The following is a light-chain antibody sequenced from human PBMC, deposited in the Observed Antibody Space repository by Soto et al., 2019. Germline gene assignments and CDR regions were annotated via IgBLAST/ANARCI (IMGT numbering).Light chain of an antibody. Sequence: QSGLTQTASVSGSPGQSITMSCTGSRSDVGGYNLVSWYQQHPGKAPKLLISDDNKRPSGVSDRFSGSKSGNTASLTISGLQAEDGCDYYSSSYAGRITLVFGGGTKLTVL. CDR2: DDN. CDR1: RSDVGGYNL. CDR3: SSYAGRITLV. J-gene: IGLJ2*01. V-gene: IGLV2-23*01.